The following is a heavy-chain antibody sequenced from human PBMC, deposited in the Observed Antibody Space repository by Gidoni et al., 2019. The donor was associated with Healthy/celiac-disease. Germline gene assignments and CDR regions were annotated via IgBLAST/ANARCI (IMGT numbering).Heavy chain of an antibody. CDR1: GFTFSSYG. D-gene: IGHD4-17*01. CDR2: ISYDGSNK. CDR3: AKIQEDYGDYPVDY. Sequence: QVQLVESGGGVVQPGRSLRLSCAASGFTFSSYGMHWVRQAPGKGLEWVAVISYDGSNKYYADSVKGRFTISRDNSKNTLYLQMNSLRAEDTAVYYCAKIQEDYGDYPVDYWGQGTLVTVSS. V-gene: IGHV3-30*18. J-gene: IGHJ4*02.